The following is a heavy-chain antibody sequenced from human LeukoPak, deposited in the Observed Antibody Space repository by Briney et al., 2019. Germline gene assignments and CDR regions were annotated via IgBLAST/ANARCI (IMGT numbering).Heavy chain of an antibody. D-gene: IGHD3-3*01. J-gene: IGHJ3*02. Sequence: LXXSXXXSEFXFSHYWMSWVRQAPGKGLEWVANIKQDGSEKYYVDSVKGRFTISRDNAKNSLYLQMNSLRAEDTAVYYCARAVYYDFLPYAFDIWGQGTMVTVSS. CDR3: ARAVYYDFLPYAFDI. CDR1: EFXFSHYW. V-gene: IGHV3-7*01. CDR2: IKQDGSEK.